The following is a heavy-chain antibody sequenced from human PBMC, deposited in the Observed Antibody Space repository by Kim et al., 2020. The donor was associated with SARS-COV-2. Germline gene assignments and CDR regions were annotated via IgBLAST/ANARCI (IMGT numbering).Heavy chain of an antibody. CDR1: GYTFTNSG. J-gene: IGHJ4*02. D-gene: IGHD3-10*01. V-gene: IGHV1-18*04. CDR2: ISVYNRNT. CDR3: ARGSPNRGTFQFYFDY. Sequence: ASVKVSCKASGYTFTNSGINWVRQAPGQGLEWMGWISVYNRNTNYAQKFQGRVAMTTDTSTSTAYMEMRTLTSDDTAVYYCARGSPNRGTFQFYFDYWGQ.